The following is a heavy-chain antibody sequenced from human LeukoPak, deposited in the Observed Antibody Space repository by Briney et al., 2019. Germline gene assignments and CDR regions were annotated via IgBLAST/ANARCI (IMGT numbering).Heavy chain of an antibody. CDR1: GDIFSSYA. Sequence: VASVKVSCKASGDIFSSYAISWVRQAPGQGLEWMGGIIPILGTANYAQKFQGRVTITADESTSTAYMELSSLRSEDTALYYCARSAITGDYYYMDVWGKGTTVTVSS. CDR2: IIPILGTA. D-gene: IGHD1-20*01. CDR3: ARSAITGDYYYMDV. J-gene: IGHJ6*03. V-gene: IGHV1-69*13.